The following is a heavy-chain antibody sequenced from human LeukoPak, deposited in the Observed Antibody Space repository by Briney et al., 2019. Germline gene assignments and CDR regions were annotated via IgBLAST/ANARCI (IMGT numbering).Heavy chain of an antibody. D-gene: IGHD1-7*01. V-gene: IGHV3-43*01. CDR2: ISWDGGST. CDR3: AKDGDWNYNYGIDV. CDR1: GFTFDDYT. Sequence: GGSLRLSCAASGFTFDDYTMHWVRQAPGKGLEWVSLISWDGGSTYYADSVKGRFTISRDNSKNSLYLQMNSLRTEDTALYYCAKDGDWNYNYGIDVWGQGITVTVSS. J-gene: IGHJ6*02.